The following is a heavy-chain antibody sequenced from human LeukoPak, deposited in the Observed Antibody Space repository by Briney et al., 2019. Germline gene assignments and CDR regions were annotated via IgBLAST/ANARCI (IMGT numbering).Heavy chain of an antibody. CDR3: ARDRGSTGYDLYDY. Sequence: ETLSLTCAVYGVSFSGYYWRWVRQPPGKGLEWVSEIMHDASEKYSVASVKGRSTISRDKAQNSFYLQMNSLRAEDTAVHYCARDRGSTGYDLYDYWGQGTLVTVSS. D-gene: IGHD5-12*01. CDR2: IMHDASEK. V-gene: IGHV3-7*01. J-gene: IGHJ4*02. CDR1: GVSFSGYY.